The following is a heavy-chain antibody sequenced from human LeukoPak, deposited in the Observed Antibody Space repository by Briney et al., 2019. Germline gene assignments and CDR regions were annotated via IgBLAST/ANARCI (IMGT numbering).Heavy chain of an antibody. Sequence: SQTLSLTCAVSGGSISSGGYSWSWIRQPPGKGLEWIGYIYHSGSTYYNPSLKSRVTISVDRSKNQFSLKLSSVTAADTAVYYCARTLRGCVGYWGQGTLVTVSS. V-gene: IGHV4-30-2*01. D-gene: IGHD1-26*01. CDR1: GGSISSGGYS. CDR3: ARTLRGCVGY. J-gene: IGHJ4*02. CDR2: IYHSGST.